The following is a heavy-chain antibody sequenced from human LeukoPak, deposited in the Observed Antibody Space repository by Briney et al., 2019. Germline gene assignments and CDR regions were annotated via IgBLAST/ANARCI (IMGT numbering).Heavy chain of an antibody. D-gene: IGHD2-15*01. Sequence: GESLKISCKGSGYSFTSYWIGWVRQMPGEGLEWMGIIYPGDSDTRYSPSFQGQVTISADKSISTAYLQWSSLKASDTAMYYCARRARYCSSGSCLDGMDVWGQGITVTVSS. CDR1: GYSFTSYW. CDR2: IYPGDSDT. V-gene: IGHV5-51*01. CDR3: ARRARYCSSGSCLDGMDV. J-gene: IGHJ6*02.